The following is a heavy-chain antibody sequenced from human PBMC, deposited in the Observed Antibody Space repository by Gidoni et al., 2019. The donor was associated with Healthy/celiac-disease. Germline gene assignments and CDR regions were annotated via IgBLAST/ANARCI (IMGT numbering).Heavy chain of an antibody. Sequence: EVQLVESGGGLVKPGGSLRLSCAASGFPFRNAWMSWVRQAPGKGLEWVGRIKSKTDGGTTDYAAPVKGRFTISRDDSKNTLYLQMNSLKTEDTAVYYCTTGSSPMNYGMDVWGQGTTVTVSS. CDR3: TTGSSPMNYGMDV. D-gene: IGHD3-22*01. CDR2: IKSKTDGGTT. CDR1: GFPFRNAW. J-gene: IGHJ6*02. V-gene: IGHV3-15*01.